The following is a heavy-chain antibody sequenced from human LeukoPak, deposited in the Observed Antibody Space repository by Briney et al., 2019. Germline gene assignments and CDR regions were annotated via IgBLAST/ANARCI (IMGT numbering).Heavy chain of an antibody. V-gene: IGHV1-8*01. CDR3: ARGRSWQLGRNWFDP. CDR1: GYTFTSYD. CDR2: MNPNSGNT. D-gene: IGHD6-6*01. J-gene: IGHJ5*02. Sequence: ASVKVSCKASGYTFTSYDINWVRQATGRGLEWTGWMNPNSGNTGYAQKFQGRVTMTRNTSISTAYMELSSLRSEDTAVYYCARGRSWQLGRNWFDPWGQGTLVTVSS.